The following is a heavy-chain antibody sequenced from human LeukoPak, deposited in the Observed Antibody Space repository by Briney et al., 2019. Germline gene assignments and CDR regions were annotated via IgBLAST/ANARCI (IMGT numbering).Heavy chain of an antibody. CDR1: GFTVSSNY. CDR3: ARDFGGSGL. CDR2: ISSSSSYI. J-gene: IGHJ4*02. Sequence: PGGSLRLSCAASGFTVSSNYMSWVRQAPGKWLEWVSSISSSSSYIYYADSVKGRFTISRDNAKNSLYLQMNSLRAEDTAVYYCARDFGGSGLWGQGTLVTVSS. D-gene: IGHD3-10*01. V-gene: IGHV3-21*01.